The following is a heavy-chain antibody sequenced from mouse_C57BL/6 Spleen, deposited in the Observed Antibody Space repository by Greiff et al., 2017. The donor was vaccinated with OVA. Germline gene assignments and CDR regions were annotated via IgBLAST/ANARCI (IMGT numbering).Heavy chain of an antibody. CDR3: ARDQGIYYDYGGYCDY. CDR2: ISYDGSN. J-gene: IGHJ2*01. Sequence: EVQLQESGPGLVKPSQSLSLTCSVTGYSITSGYYWNWIRQFPGNKLEWMGYISYDGSNNSNPSLKNRISITRDTSKNQFFLKLNSVTTEDTATYYCARDQGIYYDYGGYCDYWGQGTTLTVSS. CDR1: GYSITSGYY. V-gene: IGHV3-6*01. D-gene: IGHD2-4*01.